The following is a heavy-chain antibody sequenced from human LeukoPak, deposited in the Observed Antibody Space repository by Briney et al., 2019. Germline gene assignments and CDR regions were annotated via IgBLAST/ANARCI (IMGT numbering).Heavy chain of an antibody. CDR2: ISGYNGNT. Sequence: GASVKVSCKASGGTFSSYAISWVRQAPGQGLEWMGWISGYNGNTNYAQKVQGRGTMTTDTSTRPAYMELRSLRSDDTAVYYCARDGYKSFPPLDYWGQGTLVTVSS. V-gene: IGHV1-18*01. CDR1: GGTFSSYA. D-gene: IGHD5-24*01. J-gene: IGHJ4*02. CDR3: ARDGYKSFPPLDY.